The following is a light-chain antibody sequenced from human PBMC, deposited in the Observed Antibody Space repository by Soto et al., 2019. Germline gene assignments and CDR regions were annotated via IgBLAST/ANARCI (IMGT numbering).Light chain of an antibody. CDR3: QQYYSYPPT. CDR2: AAS. Sequence: AIRMTQSPSSLSASTGDRVTITCRASQGISSYLALYQQKPGKAPKLLIYAASTLQSGVPSRFSGSGSGTDFTLTISCLQSEDFATYYCQQYYSYPPTFGPGTKVDIK. J-gene: IGKJ3*01. CDR1: QGISSY. V-gene: IGKV1-8*01.